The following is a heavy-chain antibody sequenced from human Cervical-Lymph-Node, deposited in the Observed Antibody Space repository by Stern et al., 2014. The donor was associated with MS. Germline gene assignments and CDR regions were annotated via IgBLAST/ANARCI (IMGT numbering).Heavy chain of an antibody. V-gene: IGHV3-21*01. J-gene: IGHJ5*02. CDR1: GFTVSSYS. CDR2: ISSGSSYI. D-gene: IGHD4-11*01. Sequence: QLVESGGGLVKPGGSLRLSCAASGFTVSSYSMNWVRQAPGKGLEWVASISSGSSYIYYADSVKGRFTISRDNAKNPLYLHMNGLRAEDTAVYYCAGDYSNYGGSFDPWGQGTLVTVSS. CDR3: AGDYSNYGGSFDP.